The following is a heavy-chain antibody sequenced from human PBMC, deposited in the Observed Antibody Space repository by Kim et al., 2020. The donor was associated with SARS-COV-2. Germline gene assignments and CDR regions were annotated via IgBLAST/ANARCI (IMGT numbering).Heavy chain of an antibody. Sequence: GGSLRLSCVTSGFTFNDYAMHWVRQAPGKGLEWVSGISWNGVNIGYADSLKGRFIISRDNAKKSAYLENDSLRAEDTALYYCAKGHGGSFYYYGLDVWGKGTTVTVSS. V-gene: IGHV3-9*01. CDR2: ISWNGVNI. CDR1: GFTFNDYA. J-gene: IGHJ6*04. CDR3: AKGHGGSFYYYGLDV. D-gene: IGHD3-10*01.